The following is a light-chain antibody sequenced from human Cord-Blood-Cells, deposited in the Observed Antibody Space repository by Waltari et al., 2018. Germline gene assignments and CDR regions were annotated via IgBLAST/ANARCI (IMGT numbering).Light chain of an antibody. CDR1: SSDVGGYTY. CDR3: SSYAGSNNWV. V-gene: IGLV2-8*01. CDR2: EVS. J-gene: IGLJ3*02. Sequence: QSALTQPPSASGSPGQSVPISCTGTSSDVGGYTYVSWSQQHPGKAPKLMIYEVSKRPSGVPDRFSGSKSGNTASLTVSGLQAEDEADYYCSSYAGSNNWVFGGGTKLTVL.